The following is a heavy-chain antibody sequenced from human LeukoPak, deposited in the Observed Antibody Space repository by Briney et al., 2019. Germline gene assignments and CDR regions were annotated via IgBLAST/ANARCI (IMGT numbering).Heavy chain of an antibody. V-gene: IGHV3-21*01. Sequence: GGSLRLSCAASGFTFSSYSMNWVRQAPGKGLEWVSSISSSSSYIYYADSVKGRFTISRDNAKNSLYLQMNSLRAEDTAVYYCARVRIVGATLNWFDPWGQGTPVTVSS. CDR1: GFTFSSYS. CDR2: ISSSSSYI. CDR3: ARVRIVGATLNWFDP. D-gene: IGHD1-26*01. J-gene: IGHJ5*02.